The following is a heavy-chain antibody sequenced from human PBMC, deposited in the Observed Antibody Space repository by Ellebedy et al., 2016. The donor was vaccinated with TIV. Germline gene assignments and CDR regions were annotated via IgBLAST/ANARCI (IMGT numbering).Heavy chain of an antibody. J-gene: IGHJ4*02. V-gene: IGHV3-7*01. CDR2: IKQDGSEK. Sequence: GESLKISCAASGFTFSSYWMSGVRQAPGKGLEWVANIKQDGSEKYYVDSVKGRFTISRDNAKKSLYLQMNSLRAEDTAVYYCARGAYGDYGDYWGQGTLVTVSS. CDR1: GFTFSSYW. CDR3: ARGAYGDYGDY. D-gene: IGHD4-17*01.